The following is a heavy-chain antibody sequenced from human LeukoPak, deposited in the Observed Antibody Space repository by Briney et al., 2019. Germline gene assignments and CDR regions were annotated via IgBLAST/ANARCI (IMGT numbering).Heavy chain of an antibody. CDR3: ARDDILTGYYVDNAFDI. J-gene: IGHJ3*02. CDR1: GYSISSGYY. V-gene: IGHV4-38-2*02. CDR2: IYHSGST. D-gene: IGHD3-9*01. Sequence: SETLSLTCAVSGYSISSGYYWGWIRQPPGKGLEWIGGIYHSGSTYYNPSLKSRVTISVDTSKNQFSLKLSSVTAADTAVYYCARDDILTGYYVDNAFDIWGQGTMVTVSS.